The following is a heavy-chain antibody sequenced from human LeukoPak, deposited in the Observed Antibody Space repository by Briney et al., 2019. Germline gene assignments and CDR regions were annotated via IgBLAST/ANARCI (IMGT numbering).Heavy chain of an antibody. CDR1: GYTFTSYY. Sequence: ASVKVSCKASGYTFTSYYMHWVRQAPGQGLEWMGIINPSGGSTSHAQKFQGRDTMTRDTSTSTVYMELSSLRSEDTAVYYCARERRYDSSGYYYYYFDYWGQGTLVTVSS. CDR2: INPSGGST. J-gene: IGHJ4*02. D-gene: IGHD3-22*01. V-gene: IGHV1-46*01. CDR3: ARERRYDSSGYYYYYFDY.